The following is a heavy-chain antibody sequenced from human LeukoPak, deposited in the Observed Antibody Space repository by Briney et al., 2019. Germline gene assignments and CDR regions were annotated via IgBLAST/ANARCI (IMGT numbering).Heavy chain of an antibody. CDR3: ARGGSYGDYYFDY. CDR1: GFTFSSYG. Sequence: GGSLRLSCAASGFTFSSYGMHWVHQAPGKGLEWVAVIWYDGSNKYYADSVKGRFTISRDNSKNTLYLQMNSLRAEDTAVYYCARGGSYGDYYFDYWGQGTLVTVSS. V-gene: IGHV3-33*01. J-gene: IGHJ4*02. CDR2: IWYDGSNK. D-gene: IGHD4-17*01.